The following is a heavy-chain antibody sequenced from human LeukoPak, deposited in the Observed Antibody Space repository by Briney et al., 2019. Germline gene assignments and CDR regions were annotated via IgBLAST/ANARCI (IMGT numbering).Heavy chain of an antibody. CDR2: ISSSSSYT. J-gene: IGHJ6*03. CDR3: ARDRNYCSSTSCYTDYYYYYYMDV. CDR1: GFTFSSYS. Sequence: GGSLRLSCVDSGFTFSSYSMNWVRQAPGKGLEWVSSISSSSSYTNYADSVRGRFTISRENAKNSLYLQMNSLRAEDTAVYYCARDRNYCSSTSCYTDYYYYYYMDVWGKGTTVTVSS. D-gene: IGHD2-2*02. V-gene: IGHV3-21*01.